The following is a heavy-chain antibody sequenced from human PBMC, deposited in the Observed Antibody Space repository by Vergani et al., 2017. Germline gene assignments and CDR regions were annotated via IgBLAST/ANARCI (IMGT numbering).Heavy chain of an antibody. Sequence: QAQLQESGPRQVRPSETLSLTCAVSGVSIKSGFWWNWVRQPPGKGLEWIGEIYYTGITNYNSSLKSRVSMAVDTSKNQFSLNLTSVTAADTAMYYCVGAQGGDVPHDKRGYFFYGMDVWGQGTTVTVSS. CDR2: IYYTGIT. V-gene: IGHV4-4*02. CDR1: GVSIKSGFW. CDR3: VGAQGGDVPHDKRGYFFYGMDV. D-gene: IGHD3-16*01. J-gene: IGHJ6*02.